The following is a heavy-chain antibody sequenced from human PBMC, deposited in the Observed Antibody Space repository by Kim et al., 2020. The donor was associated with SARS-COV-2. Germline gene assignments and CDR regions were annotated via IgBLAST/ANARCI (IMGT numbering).Heavy chain of an antibody. CDR3: ARVLFRSGNSWFYP. Sequence: ASVKVSCKASGYTFTNYNTHWVRHAPGQTPQWMGWINGDDGDTKYSQEFQDRVTLTMDKSAITAYMELSSLRSEDTAIYYCARVLFRSGNSWFYPWGQGT. CDR1: GYTFTNYN. J-gene: IGHJ5*02. V-gene: IGHV1-3*01. CDR2: INGDDGDT. D-gene: IGHD5-12*01.